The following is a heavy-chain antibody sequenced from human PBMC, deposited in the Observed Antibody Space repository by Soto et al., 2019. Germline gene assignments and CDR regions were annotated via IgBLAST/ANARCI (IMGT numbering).Heavy chain of an antibody. CDR2: IYYSGST. V-gene: IGHV4-59*13. CDR1: GGSISSYY. J-gene: IGHJ4*02. Sequence: SETLSLTCTVSGGSISSYYWSWIRQPPGKGLEWIGYIYYSGSTNYNPSLKSRVTISVDTSKNQFSLKLSSVTAADTAVYYCARGGRDGYPGVLGYCGQGTRVTVSS. D-gene: IGHD5-12*01. CDR3: ARGGRDGYPGVLGY.